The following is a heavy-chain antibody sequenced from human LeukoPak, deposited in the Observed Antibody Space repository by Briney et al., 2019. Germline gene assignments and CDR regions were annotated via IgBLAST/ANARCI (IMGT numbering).Heavy chain of an antibody. V-gene: IGHV4-59*01. J-gene: IGHJ4*02. CDR1: GGSISSYY. D-gene: IGHD2-2*01. CDR3: ARGISFIDY. Sequence: SETLSLTCTVSGGSISSYYWSWIRQPPGRGLEWIGYIYYSGSTNYNPSLKSRVTISVDTSKNQFSLKLSSVTAADTAVYYCARGISFIDYWGQGTLVTVSP. CDR2: IYYSGST.